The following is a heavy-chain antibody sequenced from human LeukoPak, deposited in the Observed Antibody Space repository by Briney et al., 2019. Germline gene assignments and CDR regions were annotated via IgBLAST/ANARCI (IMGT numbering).Heavy chain of an antibody. CDR1: GFTFSSYA. V-gene: IGHV3-23*01. CDR2: ISGSGGSK. J-gene: IGHJ4*02. Sequence: GGSLRLSCAASGFTFSSYAMSWVRQAPGKGLEWVSAISGSGGSKYYADSVKGRFTISRDNSKNTLYLQMNSLRAEDTAMYYCAKDGYSSSLHYFDYWGQGTLVTVSS. D-gene: IGHD6-6*01. CDR3: AKDGYSSSLHYFDY.